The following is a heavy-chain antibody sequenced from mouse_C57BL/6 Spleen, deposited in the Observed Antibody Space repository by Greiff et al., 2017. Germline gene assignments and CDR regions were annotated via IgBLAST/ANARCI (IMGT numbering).Heavy chain of an antibody. Sequence: QVQLQQPGAELVMPGASVKLSCKASGYTFTSYWMHWVKQRPGQGLEWIGEIDPSDSYTNYNQKFKGKSTLTVDKSSSTACMQLSSLTSEDSAFYYCANDYDVRFAYWGQGTLVTVAA. J-gene: IGHJ3*01. CDR3: ANDYDVRFAY. D-gene: IGHD2-4*01. V-gene: IGHV1-69*01. CDR2: IDPSDSYT. CDR1: GYTFTSYW.